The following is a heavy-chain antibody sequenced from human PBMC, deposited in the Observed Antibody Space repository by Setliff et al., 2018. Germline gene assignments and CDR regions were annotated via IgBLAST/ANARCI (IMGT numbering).Heavy chain of an antibody. J-gene: IGHJ6*02. Sequence: GGSLRLSCAVSGFTFSNHWMTWVRQAPGKGLEWVANINPDGSERYSVDSVRGRFTISRDGAKNSLHLQMTSLSAEDTAVYYCARRLPYFGMDVWGQGTTVTVSS. CDR3: ARRLPYFGMDV. V-gene: IGHV3-7*01. CDR1: GFTFSNHW. CDR2: INPDGSER. D-gene: IGHD2-15*01.